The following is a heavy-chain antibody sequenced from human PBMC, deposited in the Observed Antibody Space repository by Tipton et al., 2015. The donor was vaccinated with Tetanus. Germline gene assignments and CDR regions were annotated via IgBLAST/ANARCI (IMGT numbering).Heavy chain of an antibody. V-gene: IGHV4-34*01. CDR3: ARGSGWADF. J-gene: IGHJ4*02. CDR1: GGSFSNYF. CDR2: ISPSRNT. D-gene: IGHD6-19*01. Sequence: TLSLTCAVYGGSFSNYFWRWIRQPPGKGLEWIGEISPSRNTNYNPSLKSRVTISADTSRNQFSLTLSSVTAADTAVYYCARGSGWADFWGQGTLVTVSS.